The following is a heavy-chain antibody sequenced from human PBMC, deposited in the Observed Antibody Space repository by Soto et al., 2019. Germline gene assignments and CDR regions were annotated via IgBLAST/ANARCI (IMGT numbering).Heavy chain of an antibody. V-gene: IGHV1-2*02. CDR2: INAHSGGT. Sequence: QVQLVQSGAAVKKPGASVKVSCKASGFSFTGYYIHWLRQAPGQGLEWMEWINAHSGGTEYAQKLQGRVTLTRDTSIATAYLTLTSLTSDDTALYYCAKDLTRQLAYWLDPWGQGTQVTVSS. CDR3: AKDLTRQLAYWLDP. D-gene: IGHD6-6*01. CDR1: GFSFTGYY. J-gene: IGHJ5*02.